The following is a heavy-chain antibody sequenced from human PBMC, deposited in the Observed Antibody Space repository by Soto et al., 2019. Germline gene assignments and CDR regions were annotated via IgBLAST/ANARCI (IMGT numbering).Heavy chain of an antibody. V-gene: IGHV3-30-3*01. CDR3: ARAEDIAAAGDY. Sequence: GGSLRLSCAASGFTFSSYAMHWVRQAPGKGLEWVAVISYDGSNKYYADSVKGRFTISRDNSKNTLYLQMNSLRAEDTAVYYCARAEDIAAAGDYWGQGTLVTVSS. J-gene: IGHJ4*02. CDR2: ISYDGSNK. CDR1: GFTFSSYA. D-gene: IGHD6-13*01.